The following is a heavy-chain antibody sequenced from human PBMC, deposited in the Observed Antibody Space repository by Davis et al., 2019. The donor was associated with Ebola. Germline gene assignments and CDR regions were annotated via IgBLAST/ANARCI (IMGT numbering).Heavy chain of an antibody. V-gene: IGHV3-21*01. Sequence: PGGSLRLSCAASGFTFSSYSMNWVRQAPGKGLEWVSSISSSSSYIYYADSVKGRFTISRDNAKNTLYLQMNSLRAEDTAVYYCARDRLLWFREDYGMDVWGQGTTVTVSS. CDR2: ISSSSSYI. J-gene: IGHJ6*02. D-gene: IGHD3-10*01. CDR1: GFTFSSYS. CDR3: ARDRLLWFREDYGMDV.